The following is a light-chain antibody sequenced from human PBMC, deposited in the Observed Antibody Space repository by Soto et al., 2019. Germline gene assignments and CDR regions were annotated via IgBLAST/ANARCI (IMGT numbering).Light chain of an antibody. CDR1: SSNIGAGYD. CDR3: QSYDSSLSGVV. Sequence: QSVLTQPPSVSGAPGQRVTISCTGSSSNIGAGYDVHWYRQLPGTAPKLLIYGNSNRPSGVPDRFSGSKSGTSASLAITGLQDKDEADYYCQSYDSSLSGVVFGGGTKLTV. V-gene: IGLV1-40*01. CDR2: GNS. J-gene: IGLJ2*01.